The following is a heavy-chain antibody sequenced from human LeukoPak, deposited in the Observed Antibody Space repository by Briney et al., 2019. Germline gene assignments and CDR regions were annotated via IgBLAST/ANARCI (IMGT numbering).Heavy chain of an antibody. V-gene: IGHV3-21*01. CDR1: GFTFSSYS. Sequence: GGSLRLSCAASGFTFSSYSMNWVRQAPGKGLEWVSSISSSSSYIYYADSVKGRFTISRDNAKNSLYLQMNSLRAEDTAVYYCARDASDYYDSSGHDYWGQGTLVTVSS. J-gene: IGHJ4*02. D-gene: IGHD3-22*01. CDR3: ARDASDYYDSSGHDY. CDR2: ISSSSSYI.